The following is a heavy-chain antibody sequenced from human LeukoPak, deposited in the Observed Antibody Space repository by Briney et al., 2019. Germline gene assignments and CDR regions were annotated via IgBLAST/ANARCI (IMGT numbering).Heavy chain of an antibody. CDR3: ARALRARITGTTASVYGMDV. CDR1: GGSISSYY. J-gene: IGHJ6*02. V-gene: IGHV4-59*01. CDR2: IYYSGST. D-gene: IGHD1-20*01. Sequence: SETLSLTCTVSGGSISSYYWSWIRQPPGKGLEWIGYIYYSGSTNYNPSLKSRVTISVDTSKNQFSLKLSSVTAADTSVYYCARALRARITGTTASVYGMDVWGQGTTVTVSS.